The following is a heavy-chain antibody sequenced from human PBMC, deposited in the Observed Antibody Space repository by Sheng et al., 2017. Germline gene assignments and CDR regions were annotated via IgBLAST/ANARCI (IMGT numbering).Heavy chain of an antibody. J-gene: IGHJ6*02. CDR3: ARSPHGGYGMDV. CDR1: GGSFSGYY. D-gene: IGHD3-16*01. Sequence: QVQLQQWGAGLLKPSETLSLTCAVYGGSFSGYYWSWIRQPPGKGLEWIGEINHSGSTNYNPSLKSRVTISVDTSKNQFSLKLSSVTAADTAVYYCARSPHGGYGMDVWGQGTTVTVSS. V-gene: IGHV4-34*01. CDR2: INHSGST.